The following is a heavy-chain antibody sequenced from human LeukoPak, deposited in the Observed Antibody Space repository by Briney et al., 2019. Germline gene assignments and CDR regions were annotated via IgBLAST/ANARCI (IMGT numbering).Heavy chain of an antibody. CDR2: IYPGDSGT. CDR1: GYSFTSYW. CDR3: ASQYSSSWGGLNY. D-gene: IGHD6-13*01. Sequence: GESLKISCKGPGYSFTSYWIGWVRQMPGKGLEWMGIIYPGDSGTRYSPSFQGQVTISADKSISTAYLQWSSLKASDTAMYYCASQYSSSWGGLNYWGQGTLVTVSS. J-gene: IGHJ4*02. V-gene: IGHV5-51*01.